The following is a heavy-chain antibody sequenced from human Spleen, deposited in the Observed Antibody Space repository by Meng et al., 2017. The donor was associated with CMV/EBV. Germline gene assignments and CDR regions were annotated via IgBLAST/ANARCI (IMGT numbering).Heavy chain of an antibody. V-gene: IGHV4-59*01. D-gene: IGHD6-13*01. CDR2: IYYSGST. CDR1: GGSISSYY. J-gene: IGHJ6*02. Sequence: SETLSLTCTVSGGSISSYYWSWIRQRPGTGLEWIGYIYYSGSTNYNPSLKSRVTISVDTSKNQFSLKLSSVTAADTAVYYCARVGYRSSLYAGMDVWGQGTTVTVSS. CDR3: ARVGYRSSLYAGMDV.